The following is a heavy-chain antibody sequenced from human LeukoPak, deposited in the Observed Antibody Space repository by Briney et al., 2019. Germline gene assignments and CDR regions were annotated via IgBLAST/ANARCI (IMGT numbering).Heavy chain of an antibody. CDR3: ARDPGRITMVRGGIARWFDY. Sequence: AETLSLTCALSGGSSVSIKWWGCVRQPPGKGLEWLAVIYHSVSSNYKPFLKSRFTFSVDKSKNQFSLKLSSVTAADTAVYYCARDPGRITMVRGGIARWFDYWGQGTLVTVSS. V-gene: IGHV4-4*02. CDR2: IYHSVSS. CDR1: GGSSVSIKW. D-gene: IGHD3-10*01. J-gene: IGHJ5*01.